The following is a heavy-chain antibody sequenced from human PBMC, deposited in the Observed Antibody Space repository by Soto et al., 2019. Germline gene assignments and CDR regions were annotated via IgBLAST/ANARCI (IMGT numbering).Heavy chain of an antibody. CDR3: AKNGQPPYYYYGLDV. J-gene: IGHJ6*02. D-gene: IGHD2-8*01. Sequence: RASVKVSCKASGYTFTRSGISWVRQAPGQGLEWMGWISTYNGDTNYAQTFQGRVTMTTDTSTSTVHMEVRSLTSDDTAIYYCAKNGQPPYYYYGLDVWGQGTKVTVSS. V-gene: IGHV1-18*01. CDR2: ISTYNGDT. CDR1: GYTFTRSG.